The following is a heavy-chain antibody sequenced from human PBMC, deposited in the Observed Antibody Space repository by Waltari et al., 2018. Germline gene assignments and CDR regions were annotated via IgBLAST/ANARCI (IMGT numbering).Heavy chain of an antibody. Sequence: EVQLVESGGGLVQPGGSLRLSCAASGFTFSSYWMSWVRQAPGKGLEWVANIKQDGSEKYYVDSVKGRFTISRDNAKNSLYLQMNSLRAEDTAVYYCAREGYGDLYYFDYWGQGTLVTVSS. V-gene: IGHV3-7*01. D-gene: IGHD4-17*01. CDR2: IKQDGSEK. J-gene: IGHJ4*02. CDR1: GFTFSSYW. CDR3: AREGYGDLYYFDY.